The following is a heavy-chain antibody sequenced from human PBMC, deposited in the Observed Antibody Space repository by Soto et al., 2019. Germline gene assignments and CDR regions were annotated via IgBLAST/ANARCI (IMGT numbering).Heavy chain of an antibody. D-gene: IGHD3-3*01. CDR3: ARGITIFGVVPG. Sequence: SETLSLTCTFSGCSISSSSYYWGWIRQPPGKGLEWIGSIYYSGSTYYNPSLKSRVTISVDTSKNQFSLELSSLRSEDTAVYYCARGITIFGVVPGWGQGTLVTVSS. J-gene: IGHJ4*02. V-gene: IGHV4-39*07. CDR1: GCSISSSSYY. CDR2: IYYSGST.